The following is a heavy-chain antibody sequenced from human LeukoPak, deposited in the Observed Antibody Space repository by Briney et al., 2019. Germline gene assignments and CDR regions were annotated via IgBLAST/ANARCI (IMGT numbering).Heavy chain of an antibody. Sequence: SQTLSLTCNVSGGSISSANSYWSWMRQPPGKGLEWIGYISYSGSTYYNASLKSRVTISFDTSNNRFSLKLTSMTAADTAIYFCARVDMATIFDYWGQGALVTVSS. CDR3: ARVDMATIFDY. V-gene: IGHV4-30-4*01. D-gene: IGHD5-24*01. CDR2: ISYSGST. J-gene: IGHJ4*02. CDR1: GGSISSANSY.